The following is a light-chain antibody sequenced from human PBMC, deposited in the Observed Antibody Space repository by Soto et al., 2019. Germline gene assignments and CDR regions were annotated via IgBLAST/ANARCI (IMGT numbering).Light chain of an antibody. J-gene: IGKJ1*01. CDR2: AAS. CDR3: LQLYNFSWT. CDR1: QGIGND. Sequence: AIQLTQSPSSLSASVGDRVTISCGASQGIGNDLAWYQQKQGKAPRLLIFAASNLQSGVPSRLRGSGYGTDLTLTISRMQNEDFATYYCLQLYNFSWTFGQGTKVDIK. V-gene: IGKV1-6*01.